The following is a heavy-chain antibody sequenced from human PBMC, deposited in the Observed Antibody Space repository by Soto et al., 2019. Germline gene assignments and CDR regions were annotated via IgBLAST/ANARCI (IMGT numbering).Heavy chain of an antibody. Sequence: QVQLVQSGAEVKKPGSSVKVSCKASGGTFSSYTISWVRQAPGQGLEWMGRIIPILGIANYAQKFQGRVTITADKSTSPAYMELSSLRSEDTAVYYCARLGYCSGGSCDRYYYYGMDVWGQGTTVTVSS. CDR1: GGTFSSYT. J-gene: IGHJ6*02. D-gene: IGHD2-15*01. V-gene: IGHV1-69*02. CDR2: IIPILGIA. CDR3: ARLGYCSGGSCDRYYYYGMDV.